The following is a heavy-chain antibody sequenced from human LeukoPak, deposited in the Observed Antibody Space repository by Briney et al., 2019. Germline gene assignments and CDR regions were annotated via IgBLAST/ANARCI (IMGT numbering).Heavy chain of an antibody. CDR2: VYYSGST. CDR1: GGSISSYF. D-gene: IGHD3-16*01. CDR3: ARVLDLSKRGLDAFDI. J-gene: IGHJ3*02. Sequence: SETLSLTCTVSGGSISSYFWSWIRQPPWKGLEWIGYVYYSGSTNYNPSLKSRVTISVDTSKKQFSLKLSSATAADTAVYYCARVLDLSKRGLDAFDIWGQGTMVTVSS. V-gene: IGHV4-59*01.